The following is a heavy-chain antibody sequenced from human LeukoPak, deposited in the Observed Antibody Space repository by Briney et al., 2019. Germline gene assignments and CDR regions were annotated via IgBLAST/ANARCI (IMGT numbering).Heavy chain of an antibody. CDR1: GFTFSSYA. D-gene: IGHD6-6*01. Sequence: PGGSLRLSCAASGFTFSSYAMTWVRHAPGNGLEWDSGISGIGSSTYYAGYVKGRFTISRDNSKNTLYLQMNSLRAEDTAIYYCARDGQYSSSAGDFDYWGQGTLVTVSS. V-gene: IGHV3-23*01. CDR3: ARDGQYSSSAGDFDY. CDR2: ISGIGSST. J-gene: IGHJ4*02.